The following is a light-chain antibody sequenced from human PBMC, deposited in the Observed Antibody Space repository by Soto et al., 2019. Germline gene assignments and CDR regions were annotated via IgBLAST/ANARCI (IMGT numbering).Light chain of an antibody. CDR3: NSYTPSSPLV. CDR2: DVS. CDR1: SSDVGTYKY. Sequence: QSALTQPASVSGSPGQSITISCTGTSSDVGTYKYVSWYQQHPGKAPKLMIYDVSNRPSGVSNRFSGSKSGNTASLTISGLQAEDEADYSSNSYTPSSPLVFGTGTKVTAL. V-gene: IGLV2-14*03. J-gene: IGLJ1*01.